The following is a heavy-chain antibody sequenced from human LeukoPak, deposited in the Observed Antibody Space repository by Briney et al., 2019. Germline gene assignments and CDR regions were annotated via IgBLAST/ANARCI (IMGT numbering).Heavy chain of an antibody. V-gene: IGHV3-30*04. CDR3: ARGGITIFGVATYLDV. J-gene: IGHJ6*03. Sequence: GRSLRLSCVPSGFTFSTYAMYWVRQAPGKGLEWAAVIWYDGSNEHYADSVKGRFTISRDDSENTLDLQMNSLRTEDTAVYYCARGGITIFGVATYLDVWGKGTTVIVSS. CDR2: IWYDGSNE. CDR1: GFTFSTYA. D-gene: IGHD3-3*01.